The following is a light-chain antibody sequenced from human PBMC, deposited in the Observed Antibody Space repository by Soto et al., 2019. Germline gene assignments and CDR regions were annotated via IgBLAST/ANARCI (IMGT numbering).Light chain of an antibody. V-gene: IGKV1-39*01. J-gene: IGKJ1*01. CDR3: QQSHSIPRT. CDR2: AAS. CDR1: QNIRTY. Sequence: DIQMTQSPSSLSASVGDRVTITCRASQNIRTYLNWYQQKPGKPPQVLIYAASTLQSGVPSRFSGSGSGTDFTLTISSLQPEDFATYYCQQSHSIPRTFGQGTKVDIK.